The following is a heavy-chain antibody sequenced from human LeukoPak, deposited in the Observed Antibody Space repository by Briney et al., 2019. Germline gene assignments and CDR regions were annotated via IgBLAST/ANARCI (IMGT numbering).Heavy chain of an antibody. V-gene: IGHV3-21*01. CDR2: ISSSSSYI. D-gene: IGHD3-22*01. CDR3: ARDRYYYDSSDYYYVEGALGY. Sequence: PGGSLRLSCAASGFTFSSYTMNWVRQAPGKGLEWVSSISSSSSYIYYADSLKGRFTISRDNAKNSLYLQMNSLRAEDTAVYYCARDRYYYDSSDYYYVEGALGYWGQGTLVTVSS. CDR1: GFTFSSYT. J-gene: IGHJ4*02.